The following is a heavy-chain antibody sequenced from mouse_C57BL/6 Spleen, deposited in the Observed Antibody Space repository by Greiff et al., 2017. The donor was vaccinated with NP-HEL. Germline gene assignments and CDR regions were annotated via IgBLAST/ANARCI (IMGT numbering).Heavy chain of an antibody. Sequence: EVKLMESGGGLVKPGGSLKLSCAASGFTFSDYGMHWVRQAPEKGLEWVAYISSGSSTIYYADTVKGRFTISRDNAKNTLFLQMTSPRSEDTAMYYCARGDYYGSSPDYWGQGTTLTVSS. CDR2: ISSGSSTI. CDR1: GFTFSDYG. CDR3: ARGDYYGSSPDY. D-gene: IGHD1-1*01. J-gene: IGHJ2*01. V-gene: IGHV5-17*01.